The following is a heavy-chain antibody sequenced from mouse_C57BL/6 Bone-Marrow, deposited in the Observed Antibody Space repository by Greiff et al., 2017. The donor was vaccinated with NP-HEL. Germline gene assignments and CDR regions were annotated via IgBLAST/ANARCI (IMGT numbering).Heavy chain of an antibody. CDR2: IRNKANGYST. CDR3: ARSIYYDYADDPVYAMDY. D-gene: IGHD2-4*01. Sequence: EVNVVESGGGLVQPGGSLSLSCAASGFTFPDHYMSWVRQPPGKALEWLGFIRNKANGYSTAYSASVRGRFTISRDNSQSILYLHMNALRAEDSATYYCARSIYYDYADDPVYAMDYWCQGTSVTVSA. V-gene: IGHV7-3*01. J-gene: IGHJ4*01. CDR1: GFTFPDHY.